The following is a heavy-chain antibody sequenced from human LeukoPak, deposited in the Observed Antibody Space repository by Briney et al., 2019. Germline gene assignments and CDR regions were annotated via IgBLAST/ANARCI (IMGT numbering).Heavy chain of an antibody. V-gene: IGHV1-3*03. J-gene: IGHJ5*02. CDR1: GYTFTTYT. CDR2: INTGNGHT. CDR3: TRGAKFRFYGSGTYYTSLPFDP. D-gene: IGHD3-10*01. Sequence: ASVKVSCKATGYTFTTYTIHWVRQGPGQRLEWMGWINTGNGHTKYSQEFQDRVTITRDTSASTAYMELSSLRSDDMAIYFCTRGAKFRFYGSGTYYTSLPFDPWGQGTLVTVSS.